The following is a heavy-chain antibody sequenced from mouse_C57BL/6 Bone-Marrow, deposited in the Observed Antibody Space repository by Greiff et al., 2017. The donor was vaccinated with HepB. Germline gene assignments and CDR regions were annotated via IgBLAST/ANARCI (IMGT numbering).Heavy chain of an antibody. CDR3: ARWAYYDPPWFAY. V-gene: IGHV1-85*01. CDR2: IYPRDGST. CDR1: GYTFTSYD. Sequence: QVQLKQSGPELVKPGASVKLSCKASGYTFTSYDINWVKQRPGQGLEWIGWIYPRDGSTKYNEKFKGKATLTVDTSSSTAYMELHSLTSEDSAVYFCARWAYYDPPWFAYWGQGTLVTVSA. D-gene: IGHD2-4*01. J-gene: IGHJ3*01.